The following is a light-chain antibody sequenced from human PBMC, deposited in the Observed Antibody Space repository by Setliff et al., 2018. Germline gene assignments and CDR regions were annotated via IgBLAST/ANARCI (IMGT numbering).Light chain of an antibody. CDR3: TSYTSSSTVV. V-gene: IGLV2-14*01. J-gene: IGLJ2*01. CDR2: DVN. Sequence: QSALTQPASVSGSPGQSITISCTGTSSDVGGYNYVSWYQQHPGKAPKLMIYDVNKRPSGASNRFSGSKSGNTASLTISGLQAEDEADYYCTSYTSSSTVVFGGGTKVTVL. CDR1: SSDVGGYNY.